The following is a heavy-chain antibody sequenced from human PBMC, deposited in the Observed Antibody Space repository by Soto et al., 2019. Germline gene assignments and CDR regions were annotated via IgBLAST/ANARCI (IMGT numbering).Heavy chain of an antibody. V-gene: IGHV3-53*01. J-gene: IGHJ4*02. CDR1: GFSVSSNH. CDR2: IYSGGYT. Sequence: PGGSLRLSCAASGFSVSSNHMNWVRQAPGKGLEWVSLIYSGGYTYYADSVKGRFTISRDNSKNTLFLQMNTLRVEDTAVYFCAKEKVGPFDYWGQGALVTVSS. CDR3: AKEKVGPFDY.